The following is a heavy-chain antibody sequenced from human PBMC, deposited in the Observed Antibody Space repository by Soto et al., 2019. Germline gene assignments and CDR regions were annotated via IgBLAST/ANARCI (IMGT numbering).Heavy chain of an antibody. D-gene: IGHD2-2*01. CDR1: GYTFTSYG. J-gene: IGHJ5*02. CDR2: ISAYNGNT. Sequence: ASVKVSCKASGYTFTSYGISWVRQAPGQGLEWMGWISAYNGNTNYAQKLQGRVTMTTDTSTSTAYMELRSLRSDDTAVYYCARGRPRVPAARPIINWFDPWGQGTLVTVSS. V-gene: IGHV1-18*01. CDR3: ARGRPRVPAARPIINWFDP.